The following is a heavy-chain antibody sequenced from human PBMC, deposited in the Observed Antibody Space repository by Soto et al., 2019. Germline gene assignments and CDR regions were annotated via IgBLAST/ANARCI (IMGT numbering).Heavy chain of an antibody. CDR1: GGSLSSSRYY. D-gene: IGHD6-19*01. J-gene: IGHJ5*02. V-gene: IGHV4-39*01. CDR3: ARRNRAVGAHMYNWFDP. CDR2: IYHSGST. Sequence: NPSETLPLTCTFSGGSLSSSRYYWGWIRQPPGKGLEWIGSIYHSGSTYYYPCLKSRVTISVDTSKNQFSLKLSSVTAADTAVSSCARRNRAVGAHMYNWFDPWGQGTLVTVSS.